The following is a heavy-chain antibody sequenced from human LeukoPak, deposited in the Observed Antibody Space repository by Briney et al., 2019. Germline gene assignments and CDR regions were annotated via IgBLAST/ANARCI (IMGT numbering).Heavy chain of an antibody. CDR2: IYYSGST. J-gene: IGHJ4*02. D-gene: IGHD2-2*02. CDR3: ARVIVVVPAAIGSPMYYFDY. Sequence: SETLSLTCAVSGYSISSGYYWGWIRQPPGKGLEWIGYIYYSGSTYYNPSLKSRVTISVDTSKNQFSLKLSSVTAADTAVYYCARVIVVVPAAIGSPMYYFDYWGQGTLVTVSS. V-gene: IGHV4-38-2*01. CDR1: GYSISSGYY.